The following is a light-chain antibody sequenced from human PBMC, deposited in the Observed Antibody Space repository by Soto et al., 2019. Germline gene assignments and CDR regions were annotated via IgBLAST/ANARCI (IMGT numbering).Light chain of an antibody. J-gene: IGKJ5*01. CDR3: QQGYDTPLT. CDR1: QTINSY. CDR2: TAS. Sequence: DIQMTQSPSSLSASVGDRVSITCRASQTINSYLNWFQQKPGEAPKLLIYTASTLQSGVPSRFSGSRSGTEFTLTISNLQPEDFATYYCQQGYDTPLTFGQGTRLE. V-gene: IGKV1-39*01.